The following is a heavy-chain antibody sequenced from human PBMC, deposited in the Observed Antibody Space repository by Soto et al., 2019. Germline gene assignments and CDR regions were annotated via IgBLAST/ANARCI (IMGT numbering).Heavy chain of an antibody. CDR2: IFSSDDK. V-gene: IGHV2-26*01. Sequence: QVTLRESGPVLVKPTETLTLTCTVSGLSLSNGKLGVSWIRQPPGKALERLAHIFSSDDKSYSTSLRSRPTISKDTSRRQVVLTMTNLDPMDSATYYCALIKDCSRTDCYLATFDPWGQGTLVTVSS. CDR1: GLSLSNGKLG. D-gene: IGHD2-2*01. CDR3: ALIKDCSRTDCYLATFDP. J-gene: IGHJ5*02.